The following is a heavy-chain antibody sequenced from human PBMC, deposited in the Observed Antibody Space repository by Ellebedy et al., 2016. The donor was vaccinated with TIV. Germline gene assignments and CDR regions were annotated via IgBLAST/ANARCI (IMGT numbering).Heavy chain of an antibody. V-gene: IGHV4-34*01. CDR3: ARGLRGSGSYYNVGVDY. CDR2: INHSGST. Sequence: SETLSLXXAVYGGSFSGYYWSWIRQPPGKGLEWIGEINHSGSTNYNPSLKSRVTISVDTSKNQFSLKLSSVTAADTAVYYCARGLRGSGSYYNVGVDYWGQGTLVTVSS. CDR1: GGSFSGYY. J-gene: IGHJ4*02. D-gene: IGHD3-10*01.